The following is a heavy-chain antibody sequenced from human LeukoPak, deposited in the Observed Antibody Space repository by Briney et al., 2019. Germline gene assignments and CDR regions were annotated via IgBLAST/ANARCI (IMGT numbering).Heavy chain of an antibody. CDR3: TTGRITIFGVVSDY. J-gene: IGHJ4*02. V-gene: IGHV3-15*01. Sequence: GGSLRLSCAASGFTFSNAWMSWVRQAPGKGLEWVGRIKSKTDGGTTDYAAPVKGRFTISRDDSKNTLYLQMNSLKTEDTAVYYWTTGRITIFGVVSDYWGQGTLVTVSS. CDR1: GFTFSNAW. D-gene: IGHD3-3*01. CDR2: IKSKTDGGTT.